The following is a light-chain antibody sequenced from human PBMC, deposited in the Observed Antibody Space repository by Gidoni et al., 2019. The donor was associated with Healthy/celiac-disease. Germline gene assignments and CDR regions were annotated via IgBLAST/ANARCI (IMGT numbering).Light chain of an antibody. CDR2: SNN. CDR1: TSNIGSNT. V-gene: IGLV1-44*01. Sequence: QSVLTQPLSPSGTPVQLVTISCSGSTSNIGSNTVHWDQQLPGTAPKLLIYSNNQRPSGVPERFSGSKAGTSASLAISGHQSEDEDDYYCAAWDGSLNGFVVFGGGTKLTV. J-gene: IGLJ2*01. CDR3: AAWDGSLNGFVV.